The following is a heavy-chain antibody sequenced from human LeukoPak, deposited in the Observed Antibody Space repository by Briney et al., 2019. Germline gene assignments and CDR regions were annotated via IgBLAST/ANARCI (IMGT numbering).Heavy chain of an antibody. CDR3: ARSTTVTTLDY. CDR1: GFTFSNYW. D-gene: IGHD4-17*01. Sequence: GGSLRLSCASSGFTFSNYWMSWVRQAPGKGLEWVSSISSSSSYIYYADSVKGRFTISRDNAKNSLYLQMNSLRAEDTAVYYCARSTTVTTLDYWGQGTLVTVSS. CDR2: ISSSSSYI. V-gene: IGHV3-21*01. J-gene: IGHJ4*02.